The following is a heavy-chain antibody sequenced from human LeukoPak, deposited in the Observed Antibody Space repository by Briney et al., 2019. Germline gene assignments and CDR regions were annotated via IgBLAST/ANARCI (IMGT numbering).Heavy chain of an antibody. J-gene: IGHJ4*02. CDR3: ARWQIAVAGTFDY. CDR2: IYYSGST. Sequence: PSETLSLTCAVYGGSFNEYYWGWIRQPPGKGLEWIGSIYYSGSTYYNPSLKSRVTISVDTSKNQFSLKLSSVTAADTAVYYCARWQIAVAGTFDYWGQGTLVTVSS. D-gene: IGHD6-19*01. CDR1: GGSFNEYY. V-gene: IGHV4-34*01.